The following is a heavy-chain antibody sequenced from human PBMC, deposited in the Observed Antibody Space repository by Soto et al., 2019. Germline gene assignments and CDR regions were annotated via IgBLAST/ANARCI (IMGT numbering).Heavy chain of an antibody. Sequence: GGSLRLSCAASGFTFSNAWMSWVRQAPGKGLEWVGRIKSKTDGGTTDYAAPGKGRFTISRDNPKNRLYLPMNSLRAEDTAVYYCARGGAPATVAGVTNFDYWGQGTLVAVYS. V-gene: IGHV3-15*01. CDR3: ARGGAPATVAGVTNFDY. J-gene: IGHJ4*02. CDR1: GFTFSNAW. D-gene: IGHD6-19*01. CDR2: IKSKTDGGTT.